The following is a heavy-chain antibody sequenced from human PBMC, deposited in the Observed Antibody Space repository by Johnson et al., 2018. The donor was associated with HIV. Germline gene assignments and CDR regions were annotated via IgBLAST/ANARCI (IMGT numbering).Heavy chain of an antibody. CDR3: ARDPGPGSSSHERSWGGFDL. CDR2: IWYDGSNK. V-gene: IGHV3-33*01. D-gene: IGHD6-6*01. CDR1: GFSFSAYA. J-gene: IGHJ3*01. Sequence: QVQLVESGGGVVRPGRSLRLSCVASGFSFSAYAIHWVRQAPGKGLAWVAVIWYDGSNKYYAASVKGRFTLSRDNAKNSLYLQMNSLRAEDTALYYWARDPGPGSSSHERSWGGFDLWGQGTMVAVSS.